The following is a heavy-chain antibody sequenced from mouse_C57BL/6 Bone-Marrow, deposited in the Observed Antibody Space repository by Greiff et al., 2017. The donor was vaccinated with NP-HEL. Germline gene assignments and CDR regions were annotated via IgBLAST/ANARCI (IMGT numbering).Heavy chain of an antibody. V-gene: IGHV1-18*01. CDR2: INPNNGGT. CDR1: GYTFTDYN. Sequence: EVQLQQSGPELVKPGASVKIPCKASGYTFTDYNMDWVKQSHGKSLEWIGDINPNNGGTIYNQKFKGKATLTVDKSSSTAYMELRSLTSEDTAVYYCARALYSNFYYYAMDYWGQGTSVTVSS. D-gene: IGHD2-5*01. J-gene: IGHJ4*01. CDR3: ARALYSNFYYYAMDY.